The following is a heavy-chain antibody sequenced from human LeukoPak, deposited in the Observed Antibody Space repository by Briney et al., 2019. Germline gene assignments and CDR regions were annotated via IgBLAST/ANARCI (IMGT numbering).Heavy chain of an antibody. CDR3: AKDGGEYYDILTGYYPRLYYMDV. Sequence: GGSLRLSCAASGFTFSSYWMSWVRQAPGKGLEWVANIKKDGSEKYYVDSVKGRFTISRDNAKTSLYLQMNSLRAEDTAVYYCAKDGGEYYDILTGYYPRLYYMDVWGKGTTVTISS. CDR2: IKKDGSEK. D-gene: IGHD3-9*01. V-gene: IGHV3-7*03. J-gene: IGHJ6*03. CDR1: GFTFSSYW.